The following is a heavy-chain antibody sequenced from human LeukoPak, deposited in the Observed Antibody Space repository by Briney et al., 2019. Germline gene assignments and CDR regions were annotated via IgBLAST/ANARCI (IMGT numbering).Heavy chain of an antibody. J-gene: IGHJ4*02. Sequence: SVKVSCKASGFTFTSSAMQWVRQARGQRLEWIGWIVAGSGNTNYAQKLQGRVTMTTDTSTSTAYMELRSLRSDDTAVYYCARALGSVGYSSGWYEVFDYWGQGTLVTVSS. CDR3: ARALGSVGYSSGWYEVFDY. D-gene: IGHD6-19*01. CDR1: GFTFTSSA. CDR2: IVAGSGNT. V-gene: IGHV1-58*02.